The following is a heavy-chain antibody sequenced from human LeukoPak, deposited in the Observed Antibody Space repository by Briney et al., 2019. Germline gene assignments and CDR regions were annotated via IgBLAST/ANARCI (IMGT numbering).Heavy chain of an antibody. D-gene: IGHD5-24*01. V-gene: IGHV3-33*01. CDR1: GFTFSRYG. CDR3: ARESGYNPEPVAFDI. Sequence: GGSLRLSCSGTGFTFSRYGIHWVRQAPGEGLEWVTVIRYDGGEEYYADSVRGRFTISRDNSKNTVYLQMNNLRAEDTALYYCARESGYNPEPVAFDIWGQGTTVTVSS. J-gene: IGHJ3*02. CDR2: IRYDGGEE.